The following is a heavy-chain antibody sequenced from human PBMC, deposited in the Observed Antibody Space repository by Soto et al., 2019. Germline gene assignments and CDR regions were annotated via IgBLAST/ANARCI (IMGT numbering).Heavy chain of an antibody. V-gene: IGHV4-61*08. D-gene: IGHD3-10*01. Sequence: SETLSLTCTVSGGSISSGGYYWSWIRQHPGKGLEWIGYIYYSGSTNYNPSLKSRVTISVDTSKNQFSLKLSSVTAADTAVYYCARDRRSGNAGVVGYYYYMDVWGKGTTVTVSS. CDR2: IYYSGST. CDR3: ARDRRSGNAGVVGYYYYMDV. J-gene: IGHJ6*03. CDR1: GGSISSGGYY.